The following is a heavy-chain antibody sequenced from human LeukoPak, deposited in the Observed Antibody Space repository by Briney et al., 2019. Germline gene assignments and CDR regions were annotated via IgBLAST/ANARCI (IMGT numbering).Heavy chain of an antibody. J-gene: IGHJ6*02. Sequence: ASVKVSCKVSGYTLTELSMHWVRQAPGKGLEWMGGFDPEDGETIYAQKFQGRVTVTEDTSTDTAYMELSSLRSEDTAVYYCATRGYSYGYEYYYYGMDVWGQGTTVTVSS. CDR3: ATRGYSYGYEYYYYGMDV. CDR2: FDPEDGET. D-gene: IGHD5-18*01. CDR1: GYTLTELS. V-gene: IGHV1-24*01.